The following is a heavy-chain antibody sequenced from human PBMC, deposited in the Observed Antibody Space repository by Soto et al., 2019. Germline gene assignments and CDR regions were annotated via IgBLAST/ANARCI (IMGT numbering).Heavy chain of an antibody. CDR2: ISAYNGNT. CDR3: ASEHSTIIVDRDRFDL. CDR1: GYTFTSYG. Sequence: ASVKVSCKASGYTFTSYGISWVRQAPGQGLEWMGWISAYNGNTNYAQKLQGRVTMTTDTSTSTAYMELRSLRSDDTAVYYCASEHSTIIVDRDRFDLWGQGTLVPVAS. J-gene: IGHJ1*01. D-gene: IGHD2-8*01. V-gene: IGHV1-18*04.